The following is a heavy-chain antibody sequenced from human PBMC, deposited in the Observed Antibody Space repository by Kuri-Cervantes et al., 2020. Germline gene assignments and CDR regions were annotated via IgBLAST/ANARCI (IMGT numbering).Heavy chain of an antibody. CDR3: TTDRAVAAISDY. V-gene: IGHV3-49*04. CDR1: GFTFGDYA. D-gene: IGHD6-19*01. CDR2: IRSKAYGGTT. J-gene: IGHJ4*02. Sequence: GESLKISCTASGFTFGDYAMSWVRQAPGKGLEWVGFIRSKAYGGTTEYAASVEGRFTISRDDSKSIAYLQMNSLKTEDTAVYYCTTDRAVAAISDYWGRGTLVTVSS.